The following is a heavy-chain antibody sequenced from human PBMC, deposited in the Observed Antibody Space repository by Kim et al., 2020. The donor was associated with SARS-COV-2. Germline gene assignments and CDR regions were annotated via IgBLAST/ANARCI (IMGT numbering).Heavy chain of an antibody. Sequence: PSLRSRGTISVDTSKNQFSLKLSSVTAADTAVYYCARVRDTAMVREVFDYWGQGTLVTVSS. V-gene: IGHV4-34*01. CDR3: ARVRDTAMVREVFDY. D-gene: IGHD5-18*01. J-gene: IGHJ4*02.